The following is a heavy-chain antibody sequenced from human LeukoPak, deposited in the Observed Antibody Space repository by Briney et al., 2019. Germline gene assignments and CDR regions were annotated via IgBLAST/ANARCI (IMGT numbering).Heavy chain of an antibody. V-gene: IGHV3-23*01. D-gene: IGHD3-10*01. Sequence: GGSLRLSCAASGFTFSSSGMSWVRQAPGMGLEWVSAISGSGGSTYYADSVKGRFTISRDNSKNTLYLQMNSLRAEDTAVYYCADNGRGSGSFFYNWFDPWGQGTLVTVSS. CDR1: GFTFSSSG. CDR3: ADNGRGSGSFFYNWFDP. J-gene: IGHJ5*02. CDR2: ISGSGGST.